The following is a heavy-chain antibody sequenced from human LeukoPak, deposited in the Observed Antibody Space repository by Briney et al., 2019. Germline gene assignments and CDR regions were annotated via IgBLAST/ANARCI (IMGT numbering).Heavy chain of an antibody. V-gene: IGHV4-39*07. CDR1: GDSISSSSYY. CDR2: IYYRGTT. J-gene: IGHJ4*02. D-gene: IGHD3-22*01. Sequence: PSETLSLTCTVSGDSISSSSYYWGWIRQPPGTGLEWLGTIYYRGTTYYNPSLKSRVTISVDTSKKQFSLRLSSVTAADTAVYYCARTPIYYFDNSGYYNWGQGTLVTVSS. CDR3: ARTPIYYFDNSGYYN.